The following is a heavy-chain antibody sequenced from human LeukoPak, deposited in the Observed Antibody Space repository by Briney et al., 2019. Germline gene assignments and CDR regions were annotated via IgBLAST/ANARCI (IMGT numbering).Heavy chain of an antibody. J-gene: IGHJ2*01. CDR3: AKGSSTYSITSYWYFDL. Sequence: PGGSLRLSCAASGFTFSSYSMNWVRQAPGKGLEWVSYISGSSSTIYYADSVKGRFTISRDNSKNTLYLQMNSLRAEDTAVYYCAKGSSTYSITSYWYFDLWGRGTLVTVSS. D-gene: IGHD6-13*01. CDR2: ISGSSSTI. CDR1: GFTFSSYS. V-gene: IGHV3-48*01.